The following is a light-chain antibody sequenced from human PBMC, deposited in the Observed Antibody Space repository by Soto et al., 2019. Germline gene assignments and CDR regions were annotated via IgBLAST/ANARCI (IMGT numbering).Light chain of an antibody. Sequence: DIQMTQSPSSLSASVGDRVTITCRASQSISRSLNWYQRKLGKVPKVLIYGASSLQSGVPSRFSGSGSGTDFTLTISSLQPEDFAIYYCQESYTALWGTFGQGTRVEI. CDR2: GAS. CDR3: QESYTALWGT. CDR1: QSISRS. J-gene: IGKJ1*01. V-gene: IGKV1-39*01.